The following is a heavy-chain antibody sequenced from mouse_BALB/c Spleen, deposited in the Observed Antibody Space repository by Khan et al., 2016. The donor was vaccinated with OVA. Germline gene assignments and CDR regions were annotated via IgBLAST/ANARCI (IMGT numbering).Heavy chain of an antibody. CDR1: GFTFSSYT. CDR3: ARPATTEYDYSMDP. D-gene: IGHD1-1*01. V-gene: IGHV5-12-2*01. Sequence: VQLVESGGDLVQTAGSLKLSCAASGFTFSSYTMSWVRQTPEKRLEWVAFISNGGSNAYYPDTVKGRFTISSNNAKNTLYLQISSLTSEAPAKYYCARPATTEYDYSMDPWGQGTSVTVSS. CDR2: ISNGGSNA. J-gene: IGHJ4*01.